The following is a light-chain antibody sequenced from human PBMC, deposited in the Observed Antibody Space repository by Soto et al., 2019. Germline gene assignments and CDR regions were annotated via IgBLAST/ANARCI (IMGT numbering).Light chain of an antibody. V-gene: IGKV3-15*01. CDR1: QTVTRN. CDR2: GAS. CDR3: QQYNNWPPAT. Sequence: EIVMTQSPASLSVSPGERATLSCRASQTVTRNLAWYQQKPGQAPRLLIYGASTRATGIPARFSGSGSGTEFTLTISSPQSEDSAGYYCQQYNNWPPATFGQGTKVEIK. J-gene: IGKJ1*01.